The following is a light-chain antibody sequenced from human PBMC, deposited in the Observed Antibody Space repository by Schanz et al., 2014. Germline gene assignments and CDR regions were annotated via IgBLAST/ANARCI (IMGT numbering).Light chain of an antibody. J-gene: IGLJ2*01. CDR1: ALPRQY. CDR2: KDI. Sequence: SYELIQPPSVSVSPGQTARITCSGDALPRQYTYWYQQKPGQAPVLVIYKDIERPSGISERFSGSTSGTKVTLTISGVQAEDEADYYCQSADSTYPPHVVFGGGTKLTVL. CDR3: QSADSTYPPHVV. V-gene: IGLV3-25*03.